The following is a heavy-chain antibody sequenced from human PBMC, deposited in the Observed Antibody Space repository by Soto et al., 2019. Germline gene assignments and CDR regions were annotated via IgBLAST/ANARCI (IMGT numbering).Heavy chain of an antibody. J-gene: IGHJ6*02. CDR1: GGSISSYY. D-gene: IGHD2-2*01. CDR3: ARASLGYCSSTRCYAGGRGMDV. CDR2: IYTSGST. Sequence: SETLSLTCTVSGGSISSYYWSWIRQPAGKGLEWIGRIYTSGSTNYNPSLKSRVTMSVDTSKNQFSLKLSSVTAADTAVYYCARASLGYCSSTRCYAGGRGMDVWGQGTTVTVSS. V-gene: IGHV4-4*07.